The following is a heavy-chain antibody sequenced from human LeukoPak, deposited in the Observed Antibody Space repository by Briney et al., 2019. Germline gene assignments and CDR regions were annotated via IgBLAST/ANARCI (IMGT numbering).Heavy chain of an antibody. CDR3: VRSRQYGYSYD. CDR2: INPHDFDT. J-gene: IGHJ4*02. D-gene: IGHD5-18*01. V-gene: IGHV5-51*01. CDR1: GYSFPTSW. Sequence: GESLKISCQASGYSFPTSWIGWVRQVPGEGLEWMGIINPHDFDTRYSPSFRGQVTISADKSITTAYQQWTSLTASDTAVYYCVRSRQYGYSYDWGQGTRVTVSS.